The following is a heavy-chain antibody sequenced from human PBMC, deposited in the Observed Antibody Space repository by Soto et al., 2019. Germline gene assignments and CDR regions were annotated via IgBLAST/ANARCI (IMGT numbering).Heavy chain of an antibody. Sequence: GGSLRLSCAASGFTFSTYDMNWVRQAPGKGLEWISFISGTSPTTSYADSVRGRFTISRDDARNSLYLQMNSLRDDDTAVYYCARDRDGDEDSDSWGQGTLVTVSS. CDR1: GFTFSTYD. V-gene: IGHV3-48*02. D-gene: IGHD2-15*01. CDR3: ARDRDGDEDSDS. J-gene: IGHJ4*02. CDR2: ISGTSPTT.